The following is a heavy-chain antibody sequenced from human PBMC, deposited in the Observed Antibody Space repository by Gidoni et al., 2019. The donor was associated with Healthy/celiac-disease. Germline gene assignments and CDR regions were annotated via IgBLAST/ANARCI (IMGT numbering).Heavy chain of an antibody. D-gene: IGHD2-2*01. V-gene: IGHV4-31*03. CDR2: IYYSGST. J-gene: IGHJ6*02. CDR3: ARERGVVVPAAAEYYYYYYGMDV. CDR1: GGSISSGGYY. Sequence: QVQLQESGPGLVKPSQTLSLTCTVSGGSISSGGYYWSWIRQHPGKGLEWIGYIYYSGSTYYNPSRKSRVTISVDTSKNQFSLKLSSVTAADTAVYYCARERGVVVPAAAEYYYYYYGMDVWGQGTTVTVSS.